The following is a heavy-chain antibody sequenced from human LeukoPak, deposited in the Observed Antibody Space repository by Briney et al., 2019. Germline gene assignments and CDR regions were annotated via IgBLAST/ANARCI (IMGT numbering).Heavy chain of an antibody. D-gene: IGHD2-2*01. CDR2: IIPIFGTA. CDR1: GGTFSSYA. Sequence: SVKVSCKASGGTFSSYAISWVRQAPGQGLEWMGGIIPIFGTANYAQKFQGRVTIAADESRSTAYMELSSLRSEDTAVYYCARDLGSTSFRGPHWFDPWGQGTLVTVSS. J-gene: IGHJ5*02. V-gene: IGHV1-69*13. CDR3: ARDLGSTSFRGPHWFDP.